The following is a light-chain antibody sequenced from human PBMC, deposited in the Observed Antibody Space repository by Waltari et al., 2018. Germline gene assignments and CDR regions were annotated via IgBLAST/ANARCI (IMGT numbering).Light chain of an antibody. CDR3: QQRSNWPGGT. CDR1: QSVSSY. J-gene: IGKJ2*02. Sequence: ELVLTQSPATLSLSPGERATLSCRDSQSVSSYLAWYQQKPGQAPRLLIYDASNRATGIPARFSGSGSGTDFTLTISSLEPEDFAVYYCQQRSNWPGGTFGQGTKLEIK. V-gene: IGKV3-11*01. CDR2: DAS.